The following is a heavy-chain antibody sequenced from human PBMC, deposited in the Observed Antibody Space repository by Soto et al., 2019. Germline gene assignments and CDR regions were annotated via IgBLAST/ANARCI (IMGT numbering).Heavy chain of an antibody. J-gene: IGHJ4*02. V-gene: IGHV4-59*08. CDR2: IYYSGST. Sequence: SETLSLTCTVSGGSISSYCWSWIRQPPGKGLEWIGYIYYSGSTNYNPSLKSRVTISVDTSKNQFSLKLSSVTAADTAVYYCARRGYSYGDRGLDYWGQGTLVTVSS. CDR3: ARRGYSYGDRGLDY. D-gene: IGHD5-18*01. CDR1: GGSISSYC.